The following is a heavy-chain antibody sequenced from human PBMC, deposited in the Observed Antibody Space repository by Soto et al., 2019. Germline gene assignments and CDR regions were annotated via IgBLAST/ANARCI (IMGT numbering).Heavy chain of an antibody. Sequence: QVQLVQSGAEVKKPGASVKVSCKASGYTFTSYGISWVRQAPGQGLEWMGWISAYNGNTNYAQRLQGRVTMTTDTSTSTAYMELRSLRSDDTAVYYCARTGLTIAAHNKWPTRGPWGQGTLVTVSS. CDR1: GYTFTSYG. CDR3: ARTGLTIAAHNKWPTRGP. CDR2: ISAYNGNT. V-gene: IGHV1-18*01. J-gene: IGHJ5*02. D-gene: IGHD6-13*01.